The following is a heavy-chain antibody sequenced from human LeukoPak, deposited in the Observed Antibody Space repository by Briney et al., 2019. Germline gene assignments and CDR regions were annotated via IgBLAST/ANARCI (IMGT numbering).Heavy chain of an antibody. CDR1: GLYFDSHA. CDR2: ISYTGGNE. CDR3: AREGGDLGAFDV. V-gene: IGHV3-30*04. D-gene: IGHD3-10*01. J-gene: IGHJ3*01. Sequence: GRSLRLSCAASGLYFDSHAMHWVRQAPGKGLEWVAFISYTGGNEYYADPVKGRFTISRDNSKNTLYLQRNSLRSEDTAVYFCAREGGDLGAFDVWGQGTVVTVSS.